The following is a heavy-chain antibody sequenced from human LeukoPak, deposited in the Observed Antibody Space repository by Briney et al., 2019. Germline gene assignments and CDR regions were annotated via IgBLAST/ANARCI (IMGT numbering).Heavy chain of an antibody. V-gene: IGHV4-34*01. CDR1: GGSFSGYY. D-gene: IGHD6-13*01. J-gene: IGHJ4*02. Sequence: SETLSLTCAVYGGSFSGYYWSWIRQPPGKGLEWIGSIYYSGSTYYNPSLKSRVTISVDTSKNQFSLKLSSVTAADTAVYYCARHGIPAAGTLYYFDYWGQGTLVTVSS. CDR2: IYYSGST. CDR3: ARHGIPAAGTLYYFDY.